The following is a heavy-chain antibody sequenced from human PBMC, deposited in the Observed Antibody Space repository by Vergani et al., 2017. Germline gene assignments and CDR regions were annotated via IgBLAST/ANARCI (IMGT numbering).Heavy chain of an antibody. D-gene: IGHD2-2*01. CDR2: ISYDGSNK. V-gene: IGHV3-30*04. Sequence: QVQLVESGGGVVQPGRSLRLSCAASGFTFSSYAMHWVRQAPGKGLEWVAVISYDGSNKYYADSVKGRFTISRDNSKNTLYLQMNSLRAEDTAVYYCARDSEDIVVSNWFDPWGQGTLVTVSS. CDR1: GFTFSSYA. CDR3: ARDSEDIVVSNWFDP. J-gene: IGHJ5*02.